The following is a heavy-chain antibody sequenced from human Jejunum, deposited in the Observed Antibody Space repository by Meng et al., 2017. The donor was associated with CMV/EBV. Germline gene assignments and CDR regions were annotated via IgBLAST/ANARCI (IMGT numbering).Heavy chain of an antibody. J-gene: IGHJ4*02. Sequence: TFSSYGMHWVRQAPGKGLDWVAFIRYDGSNKYYADSVKGRFTISRDNFKNTLYLQMSSLRAEDTAVYYCVASYYDIVTGYSKFDYWGQGTLVTVSS. CDR2: IRYDGSNK. V-gene: IGHV3-30*02. CDR1: TFSSYG. CDR3: VASYYDIVTGYSKFDY. D-gene: IGHD3-9*01.